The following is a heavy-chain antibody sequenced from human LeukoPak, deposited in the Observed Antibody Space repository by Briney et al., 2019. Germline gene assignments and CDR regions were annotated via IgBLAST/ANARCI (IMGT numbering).Heavy chain of an antibody. V-gene: IGHV3-30*04. D-gene: IGHD3-22*01. Sequence: PGGSLRLSCAASGFTFSSYAMHWVRQAPGKGLEWVAVISYDGSNKYYADSVKGRFTISRDNSKNTLYLQMNSLRAEDTAVYYCARVSITMIVVGDYWGQGTLVTVSS. CDR3: ARVSITMIVVGDY. J-gene: IGHJ4*02. CDR2: ISYDGSNK. CDR1: GFTFSSYA.